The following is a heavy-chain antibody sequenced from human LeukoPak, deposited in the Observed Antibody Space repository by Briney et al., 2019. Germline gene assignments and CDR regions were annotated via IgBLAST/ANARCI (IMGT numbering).Heavy chain of an antibody. CDR3: AKSGLRGYYDSSGYQIDY. V-gene: IGHV3-23*01. Sequence: PGGSLRLSCAASGFTFSSYGMSWVRQAPGKGLEWVSAISGSGGSTYYADSVKGRFTISRDNSKNTLYLQMNSLRAEDTAVYYCAKSGLRGYYDSSGYQIDYWGQGTLVTVSS. D-gene: IGHD3-22*01. CDR1: GFTFSSYG. CDR2: ISGSGGST. J-gene: IGHJ4*02.